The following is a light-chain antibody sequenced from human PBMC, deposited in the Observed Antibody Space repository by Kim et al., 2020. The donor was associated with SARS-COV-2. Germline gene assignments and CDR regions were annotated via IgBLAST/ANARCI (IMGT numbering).Light chain of an antibody. Sequence: PGKTDKISVGGKGIGSKDVPGYQQGPGQAPVLVIYYDSDRPSGIPERFSGSNSGNTATLTISRVEAGDEADYYCQVWDSSSDHRVVFGGGTQLTVL. CDR1: GIGSKD. CDR2: YDS. V-gene: IGLV3-21*04. CDR3: QVWDSSSDHRVV. J-gene: IGLJ2*01.